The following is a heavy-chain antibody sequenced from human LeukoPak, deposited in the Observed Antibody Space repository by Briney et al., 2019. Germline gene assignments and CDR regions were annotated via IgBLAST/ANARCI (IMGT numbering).Heavy chain of an antibody. V-gene: IGHV3-21*01. J-gene: IGHJ4*02. CDR1: GFTFSSYS. CDR3: AIIVEMATIVDY. D-gene: IGHD5-24*01. CDR2: ISSSSSYI. Sequence: PGGSLGLSCAASGFTFSSYSTNWVRQAPGKGLEWVSSISSSSSYIYYADSVKGRFTISRDNAKNSLYLQMNSLRAEDTAVYYCAIIVEMATIVDYWGQGTLVTVSS.